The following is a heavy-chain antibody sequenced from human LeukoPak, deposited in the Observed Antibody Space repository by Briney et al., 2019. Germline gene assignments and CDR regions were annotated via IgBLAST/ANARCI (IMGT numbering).Heavy chain of an antibody. V-gene: IGHV4-34*01. J-gene: IGHJ4*02. Sequence: PSETLSLTCAVYGESFSGYYCSWIRQPPGKGLEWIGEINHSGSANYNPSLKSRVTILVDTSKNQFSLKLSSVTAADTAVYYCARRSSTLDYWGQGTLVTVSS. CDR1: GESFSGYY. CDR3: ARRSSTLDY. D-gene: IGHD2-2*01. CDR2: INHSGSA.